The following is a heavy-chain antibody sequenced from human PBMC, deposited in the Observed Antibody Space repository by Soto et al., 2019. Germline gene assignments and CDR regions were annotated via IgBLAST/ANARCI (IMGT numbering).Heavy chain of an antibody. J-gene: IGHJ6*02. V-gene: IGHV4-31*03. CDR2: IYYSGRT. D-gene: IGHD5-12*01. CDR3: EREYSGYDINYYYYYGMDV. CDR1: GGSIIRGGCY. Sequence: SETLSLTCTVSGGSIIRGGCYSSWIRQHPGKAREWIGYIYYSGRTYYNPSLKSRVTISVDTSKNQLSLKLSSVTAADTAVYYCEREYSGYDINYYYYYGMDVWGQGTTVTVSS.